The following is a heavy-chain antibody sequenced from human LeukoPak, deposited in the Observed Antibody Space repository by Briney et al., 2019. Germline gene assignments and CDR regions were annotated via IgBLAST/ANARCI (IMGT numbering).Heavy chain of an antibody. V-gene: IGHV4-34*01. Sequence: SETLSLTCAVYGGSFSGYYWSWIRQPPGKGLEWIGEINHSGSTNYNPSLKSRVTISVDTSKSQFSLKLNSMTAADTAVNYCARGAQTYYDKAPVDYWGQGTLVTVSS. CDR3: ARGAQTYYDKAPVDY. D-gene: IGHD3-22*01. J-gene: IGHJ4*02. CDR2: INHSGST. CDR1: GGSFSGYY.